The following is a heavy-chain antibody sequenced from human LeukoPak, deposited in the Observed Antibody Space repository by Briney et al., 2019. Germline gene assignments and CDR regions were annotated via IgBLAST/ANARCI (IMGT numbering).Heavy chain of an antibody. J-gene: IGHJ6*02. D-gene: IGHD2-15*01. CDR2: INPNSGGT. CDR3: ARVRVVGLYGMDV. V-gene: IGHV1-2*02. Sequence: ASVKVSCKASGGTFSSYAISWVRQAPGQGLEWMGWINPNSGGTNYAQKFQGRVTLTRDTSISTAYMELSRLRSDDTAVYYCARVRVVGLYGMDVWGQGTTVTVSS. CDR1: GGTFSSYA.